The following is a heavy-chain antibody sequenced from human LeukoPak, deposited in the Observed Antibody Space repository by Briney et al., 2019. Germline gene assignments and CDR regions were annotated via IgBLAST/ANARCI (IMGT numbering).Heavy chain of an antibody. CDR2: FASEEGET. D-gene: IGHD3-10*01. Sequence: PSVKLSCKVSGYTLSELSMHWVRQAPGKGLEWMGGFASEEGETIYAQKFQGRVTMTEDTSTDTAYMGLSSLRSEDTAVYYCATHNPVTMVRGVIPKWAFDIWGQGTMVTVSS. J-gene: IGHJ3*02. V-gene: IGHV1-24*01. CDR1: GYTLSELS. CDR3: ATHNPVTMVRGVIPKWAFDI.